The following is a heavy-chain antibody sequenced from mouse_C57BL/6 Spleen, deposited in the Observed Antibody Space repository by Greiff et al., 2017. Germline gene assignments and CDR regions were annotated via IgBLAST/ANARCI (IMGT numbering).Heavy chain of an antibody. Sequence: EVKLVESGGGLVKPGGSLKLSCAASGFTFSDYGMHWVRQAPEKGLEWVAYISSGSSTIYYADTVKGRFTISRDNAKNHLFLQMPSLRSEDTAMYYCARKDYSNQGWFAYWGQGTLVTVSA. CDR2: ISSGSSTI. V-gene: IGHV5-17*01. D-gene: IGHD2-5*01. J-gene: IGHJ3*01. CDR3: ARKDYSNQGWFAY. CDR1: GFTFSDYG.